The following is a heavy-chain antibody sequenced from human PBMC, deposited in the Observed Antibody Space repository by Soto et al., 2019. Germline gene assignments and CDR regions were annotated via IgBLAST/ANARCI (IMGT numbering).Heavy chain of an antibody. D-gene: IGHD4-17*01. Sequence: GGSLRLSCAASGFTFSSYAMSWVRQAPGKGLEWVSAISGSGGSTYYADSVKGRFTISRDNSKNTLYLQMNSLRAEDTAVYYCAKVLVHGDYEEYYFDYWGQGTLVTVSS. CDR1: GFTFSSYA. J-gene: IGHJ4*02. V-gene: IGHV3-23*01. CDR2: ISGSGGST. CDR3: AKVLVHGDYEEYYFDY.